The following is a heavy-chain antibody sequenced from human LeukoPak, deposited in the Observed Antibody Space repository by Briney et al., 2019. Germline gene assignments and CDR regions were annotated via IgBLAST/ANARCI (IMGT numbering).Heavy chain of an antibody. Sequence: GGSLRLSCAASGFTVSSNYMSWVRQAPGKGLEWVSVIYSGGSTYYANSVKGRFTISRDNSKNMLFLQMNSLGAEDTAVYFCASSASLVCLDYWGQGTLVTVSS. CDR1: GFTVSSNY. J-gene: IGHJ4*02. V-gene: IGHV3-53*01. CDR3: ASSASLVCLDY. D-gene: IGHD2-2*01. CDR2: IYSGGST.